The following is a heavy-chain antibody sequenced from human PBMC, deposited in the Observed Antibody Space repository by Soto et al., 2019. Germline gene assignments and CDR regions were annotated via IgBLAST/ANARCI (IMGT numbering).Heavy chain of an antibody. CDR1: GGSISSGGYY. CDR3: AREGRMVVPAAPIYYYYYMDV. CDR2: IYYSGST. D-gene: IGHD2-2*01. J-gene: IGHJ6*03. V-gene: IGHV4-31*03. Sequence: PSETLSLTCTVSGGSISSGGYYWSWIRQHPGKGLEWIGYIYYSGSTYYNPSLKSRVTISVDTSKNQFSLKLSSVTAADTAVYYCAREGRMVVPAAPIYYYYYMDVWGKGTTVTVSS.